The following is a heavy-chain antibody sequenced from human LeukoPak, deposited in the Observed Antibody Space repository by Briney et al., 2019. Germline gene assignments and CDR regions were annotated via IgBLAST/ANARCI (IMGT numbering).Heavy chain of an antibody. Sequence: PGGSLRLSCAASGFTFSRFSMHWVREPPGKGLVWVSRINSDGSSTNYADSVKGRFTISRDNSKNTLYLQMNSLRAEDTAVYYCASNWGRYFDWLPMTWVHYYYYGMDVWGQGTTVTVSS. CDR2: INSDGSST. CDR1: GFTFSRFS. CDR3: ASNWGRYFDWLPMTWVHYYYYGMDV. D-gene: IGHD3-9*01. V-gene: IGHV3-74*01. J-gene: IGHJ6*02.